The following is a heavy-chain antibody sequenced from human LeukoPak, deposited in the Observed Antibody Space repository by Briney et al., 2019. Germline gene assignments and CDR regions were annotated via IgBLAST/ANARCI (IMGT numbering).Heavy chain of an antibody. J-gene: IGHJ4*02. CDR3: ARDWVTEWEPFDY. CDR1: GFTFSSYA. CDR2: ISYDGSNK. D-gene: IGHD1-26*01. Sequence: GRSLRLSCAASGFTFSSYAMHWVRQAPGKGLEWVAVISYDGSNKYYADSVKGRFTISRDNSKNTLYLQMNSLRAEDTAVYYCARDWVTEWEPFDYWGQGTLVTVSS. V-gene: IGHV3-30-3*01.